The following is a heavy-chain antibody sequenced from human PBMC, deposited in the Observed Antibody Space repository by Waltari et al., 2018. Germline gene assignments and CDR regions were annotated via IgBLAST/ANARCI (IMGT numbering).Heavy chain of an antibody. V-gene: IGHV4-38-2*02. D-gene: IGHD3-9*01. J-gene: IGHJ4*02. CDR1: DYSIASGYF. Sequence: QVQLQESGPGLVKPSETLSLTCTVSDYSIASGYFWGWIRQPPGGGLEWIGSVYHSGGSYYKSSLRSRVTRSVDTSKNQFSLYLSSVTAADTAVYYCARDPSDILTGSGYYFDFWGQGALVTVSS. CDR2: VYHSGGS. CDR3: ARDPSDILTGSGYYFDF.